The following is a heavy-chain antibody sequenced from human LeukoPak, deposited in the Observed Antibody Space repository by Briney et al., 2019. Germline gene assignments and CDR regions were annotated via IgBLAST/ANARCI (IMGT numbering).Heavy chain of an antibody. CDR1: GYTFTSYY. J-gene: IGHJ4*02. D-gene: IGHD3-9*01. V-gene: IGHV1-46*01. CDR3: SRGEYDILTGSIAPPDY. Sequence: ASVKVSCKASGYTFTSYYMHWVRQAPGQGLEWMGIINPSGGSTSYAQKFQGIVTMTRDTSTSTVYMELSSLRSEDTAVYYCSRGEYDILTGSIAPPDYWGQGTLVTVSS. CDR2: INPSGGST.